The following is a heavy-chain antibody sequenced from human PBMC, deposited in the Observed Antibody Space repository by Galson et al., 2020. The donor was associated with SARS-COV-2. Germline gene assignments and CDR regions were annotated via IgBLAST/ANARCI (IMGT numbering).Heavy chain of an antibody. CDR3: ARGVDTSMGDWFDP. J-gene: IGHJ5*02. D-gene: IGHD5-18*01. Sequence: SETLSLTCTVSGGSTSSGSYYWTWIRQSAGKGLEWIGNIHTSGTTNYNPSLKSRVIISLDTSKNQFSLELTSVTAADTARYYCARGVDTSMGDWFDPWGQGTPVTVSS. CDR2: IHTSGTT. CDR1: GGSTSSGSYY. V-gene: IGHV4-61*09.